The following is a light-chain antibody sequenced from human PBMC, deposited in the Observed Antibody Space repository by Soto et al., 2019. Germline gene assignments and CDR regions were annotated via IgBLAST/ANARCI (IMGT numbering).Light chain of an antibody. J-gene: IGKJ2*01. CDR3: QQYNNWPPTFT. CDR1: QSVSSN. CDR2: AAS. V-gene: IGKV3-15*01. Sequence: EIVMTQSPATLSVSPGETVTLSCRASQSVSSNLAWYQQKPGQAPRLLIFAASTRATGIPARFSGSGSGTEFTLAISSLQSEDFAIYYCQQYNNWPPTFTFGQGTKLQI.